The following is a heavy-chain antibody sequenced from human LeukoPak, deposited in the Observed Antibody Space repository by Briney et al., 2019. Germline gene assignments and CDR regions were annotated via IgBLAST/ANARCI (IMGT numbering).Heavy chain of an antibody. CDR1: GFTFSSFA. V-gene: IGHV3-23*01. CDR2: ISGSGNST. D-gene: IGHD4-23*01. CDR3: ARNDDYGGNGYFDY. Sequence: GGSLRPSCAASGFTFSSFAMSWVRQAPGKGLEWVSVISGSGNSTYYADSVKGRFTVSRDNSKNTLYLQMNSLRAEDTALYYCARNDDYGGNGYFDYWGQGTLVTGSS. J-gene: IGHJ4*02.